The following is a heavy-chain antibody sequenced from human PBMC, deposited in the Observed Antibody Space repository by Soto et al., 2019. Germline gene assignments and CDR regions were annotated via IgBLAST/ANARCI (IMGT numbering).Heavy chain of an antibody. D-gene: IGHD3-3*01. V-gene: IGHV4-61*01. J-gene: IGHJ4*02. CDR3: ASASYYDFWSGYSMYYFDY. Sequence: GGSVSSGSYYWSWIRQPPGKGLEWIGYIYYSGSTNYNPSLKSRVTISVDTSKNQFSLKLSSVTAADTAVYYCASASYYDFWSGYSMYYFDYWGQGTLVTVSS. CDR1: GGSVSSGSYY. CDR2: IYYSGST.